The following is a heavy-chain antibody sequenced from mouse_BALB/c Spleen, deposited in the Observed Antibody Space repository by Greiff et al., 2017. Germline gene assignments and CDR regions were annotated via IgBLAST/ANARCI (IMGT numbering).Heavy chain of an antibody. CDR2: ISNGGGST. Sequence: EVKLVESGGGLVQPGGSLKLSCAASGFTFSSYTMSWVRQTPEKRLEWVAYISNGGGSTYYPDTVKGRFTISRDNAKNTLYLQMSSLKSEDTAMYYCARGLLRLRRGAMDYWGQGTSVTVSS. V-gene: IGHV5-12-2*01. CDR3: ARGLLRLRRGAMDY. D-gene: IGHD1-2*01. CDR1: GFTFSSYT. J-gene: IGHJ4*01.